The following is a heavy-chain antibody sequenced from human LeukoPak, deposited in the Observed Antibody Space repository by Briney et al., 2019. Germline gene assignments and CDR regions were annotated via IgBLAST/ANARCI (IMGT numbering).Heavy chain of an antibody. D-gene: IGHD3-22*01. CDR3: ARDRGHYDSSGYYYAIAAFDI. J-gene: IGHJ3*02. V-gene: IGHV1-2*02. Sequence: ASVKVSCKASVGTFSSYALSWVRQAPGQGLEWMGWINPNSGGTNYAQKFQRRVTMTRDTSISTAYMELSRLRSDDTAVYYCARDRGHYDSSGYYYAIAAFDIWGQGTMVTVSS. CDR2: INPNSGGT. CDR1: VGTFSSYA.